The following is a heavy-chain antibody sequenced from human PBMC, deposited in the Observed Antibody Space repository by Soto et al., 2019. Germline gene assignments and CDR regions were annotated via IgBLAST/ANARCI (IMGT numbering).Heavy chain of an antibody. D-gene: IGHD4-4*01. V-gene: IGHV1-8*01. CDR2: MNPKSGNT. CDR3: VRGYSEIDY. CDR1: GYTFTNYD. Sequence: QVQLVQSGAEVKKPGASVKVSCKASGYTFTNYDINWVRQATGQGLEWMGWMNPKSGNTGYAQQFQGRVIMTRSTSIRTAYMELSRLRSEDTAVYYCVRGYSEIDYWGQGTMVTVSS. J-gene: IGHJ4*02.